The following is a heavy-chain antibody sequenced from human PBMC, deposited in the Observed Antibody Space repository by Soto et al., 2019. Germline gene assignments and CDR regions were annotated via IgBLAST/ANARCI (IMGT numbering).Heavy chain of an antibody. D-gene: IGHD5-18*01. CDR1: GYTFITYG. J-gene: IGHJ4*02. Sequence: QVQLVQSGAEVKKPGASVKVSCKASGYTFITYGINWVRQAPGQGLEWMGWIRAYNGNTQYAQKFQGRVTMNRDTSTSTAYMELRSLRSDDTAVYYCALTAIDYWGQGTLVTVSS. V-gene: IGHV1-18*01. CDR3: ALTAIDY. CDR2: IRAYNGNT.